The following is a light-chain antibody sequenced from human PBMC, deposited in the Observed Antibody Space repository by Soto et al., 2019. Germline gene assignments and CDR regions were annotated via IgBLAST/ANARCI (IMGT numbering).Light chain of an antibody. CDR1: QSISSY. J-gene: IGKJ2*01. Sequence: DIQMTQSPYSLSASVGDRVTITCRASQSISSYLNWYQQKPGKAPKLLIYATSSLQSGVPSRFSASGSGTDFTLTISSLQPEDFATYYCLRSYSTPVTFGQGTKREIK. CDR3: LRSYSTPVT. CDR2: ATS. V-gene: IGKV1-39*01.